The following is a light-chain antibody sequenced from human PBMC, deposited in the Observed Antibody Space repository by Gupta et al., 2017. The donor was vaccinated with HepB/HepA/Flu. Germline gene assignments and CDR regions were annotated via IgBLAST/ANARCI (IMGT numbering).Light chain of an antibody. Sequence: QSVLTQPPSVSAAPGQKVTISSSGSSSNIGNNYVSWFQQLPGTAPKLLIYDNNKRPSGIPDRFSGSKSGTSATLGITGLQTGDEADYYCGTWDGSLSAGVFGTGTKVTVL. CDR1: SSNIGNNY. V-gene: IGLV1-51*01. CDR2: DNN. CDR3: GTWDGSLSAGV. J-gene: IGLJ1*01.